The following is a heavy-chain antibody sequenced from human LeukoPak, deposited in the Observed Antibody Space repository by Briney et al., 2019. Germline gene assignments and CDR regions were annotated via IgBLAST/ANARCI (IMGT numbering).Heavy chain of an antibody. CDR3: ARETGRYGDYVSDY. CDR1: GGSISSSSYY. Sequence: SETLSLTCTVSGGSISSSSYYWGWIRQPPGKGLEWIGSIYYSGSTYYNPSLKSRVTISVDRSKNQFSLKLSSVTAADTAVYYCARETGRYGDYVSDYWGQGTLVTVSS. D-gene: IGHD4-17*01. V-gene: IGHV4-39*07. CDR2: IYYSGST. J-gene: IGHJ4*02.